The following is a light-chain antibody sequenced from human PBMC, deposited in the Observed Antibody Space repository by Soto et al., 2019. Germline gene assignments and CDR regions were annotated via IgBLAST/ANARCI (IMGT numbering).Light chain of an antibody. CDR1: SSNIGAGYD. Sequence: QSVLTQPPSVSGAPGQRVTISCTGSSSNIGAGYDVHWYQQLRGTAPKLLIYGNSNRPSGVPDRFSGSKSGTSASLAITGLQAEDEADYYCQSYDSSFYVFGTGTKLTVL. J-gene: IGLJ1*01. CDR3: QSYDSSFYV. V-gene: IGLV1-40*01. CDR2: GNS.